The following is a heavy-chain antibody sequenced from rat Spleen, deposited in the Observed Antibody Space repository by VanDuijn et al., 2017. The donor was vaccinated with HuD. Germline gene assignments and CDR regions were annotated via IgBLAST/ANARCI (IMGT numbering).Heavy chain of an antibody. J-gene: IGHJ2*01. CDR2: ISSDGSTS. Sequence: EGQRAEAGGGGGQPGRTRKRAGAAAGGTGRDETMAWVRQAPKKGLEWVATISSDGSTSYSRDSVKGRFTISRHNAKTTLYLQMNSLRSEDTATYYCTRGGYYSYWGPGVMVTVSS. CDR3: TRGGYYSY. CDR1: GGTGRDET. D-gene: IGHD1-1*01. V-gene: IGHV5-7*01.